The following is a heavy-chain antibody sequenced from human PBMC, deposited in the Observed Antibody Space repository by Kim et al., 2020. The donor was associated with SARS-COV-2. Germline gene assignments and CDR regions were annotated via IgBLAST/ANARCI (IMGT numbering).Heavy chain of an antibody. CDR3: AKHIVVVPAAIAWDDYGMDV. CDR1: GYTFTSYY. CDR2: INPSGGST. J-gene: IGHJ6*02. V-gene: IGHV1-46*01. Sequence: ASVKVSCKASGYTFTSYYMHWVRQAPGQGLEWMGIINPSGGSTSYAQKFQGRVTMTRDTSTSTVYMELSSLRSEDTAVYYCAKHIVVVPAAIAWDDYGMDVWGQGTTVTVSS. D-gene: IGHD2-2*02.